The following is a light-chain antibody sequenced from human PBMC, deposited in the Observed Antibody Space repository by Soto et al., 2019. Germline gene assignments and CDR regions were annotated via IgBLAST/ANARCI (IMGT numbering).Light chain of an antibody. V-gene: IGKV1-5*03. CDR1: QSISSL. Sequence: DIQMTQSPSTLSASVGDRVTITCRASQSISSLFAWYQRKPGKSPKLLIYRASSLESGVPSRFRGSGSGTEFTLTISSLQPDDFATYYCQQYNSYPWTFGQGTQVEIK. CDR2: RAS. CDR3: QQYNSYPWT. J-gene: IGKJ1*01.